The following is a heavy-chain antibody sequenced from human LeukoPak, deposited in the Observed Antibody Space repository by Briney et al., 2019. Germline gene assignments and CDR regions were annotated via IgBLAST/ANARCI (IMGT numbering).Heavy chain of an antibody. V-gene: IGHV3-48*04. J-gene: IGHJ4*02. D-gene: IGHD4-23*01. CDR2: ISGSGDII. CDR3: ARGRPHGNDY. Sequence: PGGSQRLSCTASGFTFSAYPMTWVRQAPGKGLEWVSYISGSGDIIYYADSVKGRFSISRDNAKNTLYLQMNSLRVEDTAVYYCARGRPHGNDYWGQGTLVTVSS. CDR1: GFTFSAYP.